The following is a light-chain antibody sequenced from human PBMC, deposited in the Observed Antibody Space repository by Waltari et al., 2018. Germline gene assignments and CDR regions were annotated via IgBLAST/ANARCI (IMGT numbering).Light chain of an antibody. CDR1: SLRRYS. CDR2: GQD. V-gene: IGLV3-19*01. J-gene: IGLJ2*01. Sequence: SSELTQDPTVSVALGQTVRIMCQGDSLRRYSASWYQQRPGQAPVLVFYGQDNRPSGIPDRFSGSTSGDTATLTITGTQAEDEADYYCLSRDISSTRFFGGGTRLTV. CDR3: LSRDISSTRF.